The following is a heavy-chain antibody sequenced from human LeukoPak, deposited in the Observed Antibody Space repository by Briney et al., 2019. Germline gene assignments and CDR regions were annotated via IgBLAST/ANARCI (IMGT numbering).Heavy chain of an antibody. J-gene: IGHJ4*02. CDR2: IYYSGST. V-gene: IGHV4-30-4*01. Sequence: PSETLSLTCTVSGGSISSGDYYWSWIRQPPGKGLEWIGYIYYSGSTYYNPSLKSRVTISVDTSKNQFSLKLSSVTAADTAVYYCAREFGLGGYYFDYWGQGTLVTVSS. CDR1: GGSISSGDYY. CDR3: AREFGLGGYYFDY. D-gene: IGHD3-10*01.